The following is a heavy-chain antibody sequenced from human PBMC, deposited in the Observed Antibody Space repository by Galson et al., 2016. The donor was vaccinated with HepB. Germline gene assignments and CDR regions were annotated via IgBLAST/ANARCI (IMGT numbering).Heavy chain of an antibody. D-gene: IGHD1-1*01. CDR2: ISWNGEDK. Sequence: SLRLSCAASGFTFGDYAMFWVRQAPGKGLEWVATISWNGEDKNYADSLGGRFTISRDNARDSLFLQMNNMRGEDTATYFCAREVTPVTTNFGLAVWGEGAAVTVSS. V-gene: IGHV3-9*01. CDR3: AREVTPVTTNFGLAV. CDR1: GFTFGDYA. J-gene: IGHJ6*04.